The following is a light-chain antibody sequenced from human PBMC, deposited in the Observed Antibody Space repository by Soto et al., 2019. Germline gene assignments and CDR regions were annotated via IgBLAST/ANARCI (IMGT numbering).Light chain of an antibody. CDR2: GAS. CDR3: QQYGTSPTT. Sequence: EIVFTQSPGTLSLSPGERATLSCRASQSVSSSSLAWYQQKPGQAPRFLIYGASTRATGIPDRFSGTGSGTDFTLTISRLEPEDFAVYYCQQYGTSPTTFGQGTK. V-gene: IGKV3-20*01. J-gene: IGKJ1*01. CDR1: QSVSSSS.